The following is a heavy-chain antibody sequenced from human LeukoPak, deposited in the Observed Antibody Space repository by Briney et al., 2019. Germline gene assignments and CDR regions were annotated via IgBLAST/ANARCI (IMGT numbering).Heavy chain of an antibody. D-gene: IGHD2-2*01. V-gene: IGHV3-7*01. CDR2: IKTDGSEK. J-gene: IGHJ1*01. CDR1: GFAFSNYW. CDR3: ATYSSRNAREFQS. Sequence: GGSLRLSCAASGFAFSNYWMNWVRQAPGKGLEWVANIKTDGSEKYYVDSVRGRFTISRDNAKNSLYLQMNSLRAEDTAVYYCATYSSRNAREFQSWGQGTLVTVSS.